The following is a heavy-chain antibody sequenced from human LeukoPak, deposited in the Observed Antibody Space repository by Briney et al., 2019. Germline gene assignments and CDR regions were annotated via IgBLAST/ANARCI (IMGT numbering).Heavy chain of an antibody. Sequence: GGSLRLSCAASGFTFSSYAMSWVRQAPGKGLEWVSAIGGSGGSTYYADSVKGRFTISRDNSKNTLYLQMNSLRAEDTAVYYCAKSLGYCSGGSCSHYYYYGMDVWGQGTTVTVSS. V-gene: IGHV3-23*01. J-gene: IGHJ6*02. CDR3: AKSLGYCSGGSCSHYYYYGMDV. CDR2: IGGSGGST. CDR1: GFTFSSYA. D-gene: IGHD2-15*01.